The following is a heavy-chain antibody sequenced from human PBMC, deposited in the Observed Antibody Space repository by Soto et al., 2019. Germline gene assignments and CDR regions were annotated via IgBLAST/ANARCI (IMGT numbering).Heavy chain of an antibody. CDR2: FDPEDGET. Sequence: ASVKVSCKVSGYTLTELSMHWVRQAPGKGLEWMGGFDPEDGETIYAQKFQGRVTMTEDTSTGTAYMELSSLRSEDTAVYYCATDFGHPADVSGGGFDYWGQGTLVTVSS. J-gene: IGHJ4*02. V-gene: IGHV1-24*01. CDR3: ATDFGHPADVSGGGFDY. CDR1: GYTLTELS. D-gene: IGHD3-10*01.